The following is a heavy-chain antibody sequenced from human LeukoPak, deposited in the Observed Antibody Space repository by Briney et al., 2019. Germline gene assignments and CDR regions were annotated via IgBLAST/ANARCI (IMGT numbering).Heavy chain of an antibody. V-gene: IGHV3-23*01. J-gene: IGHJ4*02. CDR1: GFTFSSYA. D-gene: IGHD3-10*01. CDR3: AKAAWFGELRSQIDY. CDR2: ISGGGGGT. Sequence: GGSLGLSCAASGFTFSSYAMSWVRQAPGKGLEWVSAISGGGGGTYYADFVKGRFTISRDNSKNTLYLQMNSLRAEDTAVYYCAKAAWFGELRSQIDYWGQGTLVTVSS.